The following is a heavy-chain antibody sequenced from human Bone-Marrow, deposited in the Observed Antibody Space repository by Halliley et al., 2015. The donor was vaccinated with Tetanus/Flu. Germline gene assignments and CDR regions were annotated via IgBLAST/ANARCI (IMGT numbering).Heavy chain of an antibody. J-gene: IGHJ6*02. V-gene: IGHV3-30*03. CDR1: GFTFRSHG. CDR2: ISFNGSHT. CDR3: AATGIEVADNFYYGLDV. Sequence: SLRLSCAASGFTFRSHGMQWVRQAPGKGLEWLAVISFNGSHTYYADSVKGRFTVSRDNSKNALYLQMASLRSADTAVYFCAATGIEVADNFYYGLDVWGHGTTVTFSS. D-gene: IGHD6-19*01.